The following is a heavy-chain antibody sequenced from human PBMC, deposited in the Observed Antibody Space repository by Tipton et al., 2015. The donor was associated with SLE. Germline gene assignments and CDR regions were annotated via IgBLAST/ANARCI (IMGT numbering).Heavy chain of an antibody. J-gene: IGHJ4*02. CDR1: GFTFTNAW. CDR3: ASRLDGGWYFDY. V-gene: IGHV3-15*01. CDR2: IKSRADGGTT. Sequence: GSLRLSCAASGFTFTNAWLNWVRQAPGKGLEWVGRIKSRADGGTTDYAAPVKGRFSISRDDSKNTLYLQMSSLRPEDTAVYYCASRLDGGWYFDYWGQGTLVTVSS. D-gene: IGHD3-16*01.